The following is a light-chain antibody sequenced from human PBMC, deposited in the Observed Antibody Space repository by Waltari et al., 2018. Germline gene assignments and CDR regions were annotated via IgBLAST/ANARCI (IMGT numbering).Light chain of an antibody. CDR3: KQYYSIPYT. Sequence: DIVMTQSPDSLAVSLGERATINCMSSQSVLYSSNNKNYLAWYQQKPGQPPKLLIYWASTRESGVPDRFSGSGSGTDFTLTISSLQAEDVAVYYCKQYYSIPYTFGQGTKLEIK. CDR2: WAS. CDR1: QSVLYSSNNKNY. J-gene: IGKJ2*01. V-gene: IGKV4-1*01.